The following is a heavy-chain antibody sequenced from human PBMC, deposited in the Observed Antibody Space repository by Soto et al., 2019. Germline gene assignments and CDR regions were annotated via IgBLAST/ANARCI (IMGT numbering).Heavy chain of an antibody. Sequence: TGGSLRLSCAASGFTFDDYAMHWVRQAPGKGLEWVSGISWNSGSIGYADSLKGRFTISRDNAKNSLYLQMNSLRAEDTALYYCAKDRYSNYYYGMDVWGQGTTVTVSS. V-gene: IGHV3-9*01. CDR1: GFTFDDYA. CDR2: ISWNSGSI. CDR3: AKDRYSNYYYGMDV. D-gene: IGHD4-4*01. J-gene: IGHJ6*02.